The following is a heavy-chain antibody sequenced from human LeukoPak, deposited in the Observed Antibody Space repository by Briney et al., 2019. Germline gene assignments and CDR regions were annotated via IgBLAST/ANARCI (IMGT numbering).Heavy chain of an antibody. CDR2: IDSSGGYM. V-gene: IGHV3-21*04. CDR3: AKGSDYDPPYYYYYMDV. Sequence: GGSLRLSCAASGFTFNTYSMNWARQAPGKGLEWVSSIDSSGGYMFYADSVKGRFIISRDNAKDSLYLQMNSLRAEDTAVYYCAKGSDYDPPYYYYYMDVWGKGTTVTVSS. D-gene: IGHD5-12*01. J-gene: IGHJ6*03. CDR1: GFTFNTYS.